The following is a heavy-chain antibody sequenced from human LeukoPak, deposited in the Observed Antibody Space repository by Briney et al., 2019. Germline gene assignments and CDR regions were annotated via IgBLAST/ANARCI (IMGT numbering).Heavy chain of an antibody. CDR1: GGSISSSSYY. D-gene: IGHD1-7*01. CDR2: IYYSGST. J-gene: IGHJ5*02. Sequence: SETLSLTCTVSGGSISSSSYYWGWIRQPPGKGLEWIGSIYYSGSTYYNPSLKSRVTMSVDTSKNQFSLKLSSVTAADTAVYYCARRGLNYLHQFDPWGQGTLVTVSS. V-gene: IGHV4-39*01. CDR3: ARRGLNYLHQFDP.